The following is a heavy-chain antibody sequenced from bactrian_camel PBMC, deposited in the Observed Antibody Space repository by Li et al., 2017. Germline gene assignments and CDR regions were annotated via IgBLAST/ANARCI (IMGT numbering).Heavy chain of an antibody. CDR2: ISSAGSA. J-gene: IGHJ4*01. D-gene: IGHD1*01. Sequence: VQLVESGGGSVQPGGSLRLSCVVSGYSSHSHCMGWFRQAPGMEREGVAAISSAGSADYADSVKGRFSISQDNAKNTVYLQMNSLKPEDTALYYCASKVGMCGPNWSKLRFDSRGPGTQVTVS. V-gene: IGHV3S53*01. CDR3: ASKVGMCGPNWSKLRFDS. CDR1: GYSSHSHC.